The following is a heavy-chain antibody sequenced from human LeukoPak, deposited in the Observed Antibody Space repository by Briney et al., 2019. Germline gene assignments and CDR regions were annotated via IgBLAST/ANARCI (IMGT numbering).Heavy chain of an antibody. D-gene: IGHD3-22*01. J-gene: IGHJ4*02. CDR2: IYTSGST. V-gene: IGHV4-61*02. Sequence: PSETLSLTCTVSGGSISSGSYYWSWIRQPAGKGLEWIGRIYTSGSTNYNPSPKSRVTISVDTSKNQFSLKLSSVTAADTAVYYCARGFIPYYYDSSGTDGDVDYWGQGTLVTVSS. CDR3: ARGFIPYYYDSSGTDGDVDY. CDR1: GGSISSGSYY.